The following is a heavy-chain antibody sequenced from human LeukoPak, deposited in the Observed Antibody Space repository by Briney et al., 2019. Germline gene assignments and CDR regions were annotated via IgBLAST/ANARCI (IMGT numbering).Heavy chain of an antibody. CDR3: ARGDLVRGVCTAPDS. CDR2: IYHSGST. Sequence: SETLSLTCAVSGGSISSSNWWTCVRHPPGEGLGWIGEIYHSGSTTYNPSLKSRATIPVDVSKNQFSQNLSSVTAADTSVYFCARGDLVRGVCTAPDSWGQGTLVSVSS. D-gene: IGHD3-10*01. V-gene: IGHV4-4*02. CDR1: GGSISSSNW. J-gene: IGHJ4*02.